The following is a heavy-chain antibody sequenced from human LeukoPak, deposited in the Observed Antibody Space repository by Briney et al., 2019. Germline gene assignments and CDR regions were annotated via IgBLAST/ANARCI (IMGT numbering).Heavy chain of an antibody. CDR1: GYTFTRHG. CDR2: ISANNGDT. V-gene: IGHV1-18*01. Sequence: ASVKVSCKTSGYTFTRHGISWVRQAPGEGLEWMGWISANNGDTNYAQKRQGRLTMTTDTSTSTAYMELRSLSYDDTATYYCARDWPTVIADYWGQGTLVTVSS. D-gene: IGHD4-11*01. CDR3: ARDWPTVIADY. J-gene: IGHJ4*02.